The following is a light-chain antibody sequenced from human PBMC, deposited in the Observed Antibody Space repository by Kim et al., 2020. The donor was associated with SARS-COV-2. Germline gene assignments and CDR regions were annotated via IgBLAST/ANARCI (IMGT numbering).Light chain of an antibody. J-gene: IGLJ3*02. CDR3: QVWDSSSDWV. CDR2: YDS. Sequence: VAPGKTARITCGGNNIGSKSVHWYQQKPGEAPVLVIYYDSDRPSGIPERFSGSNSGNTATLTISRVEAGDEADYYCQVWDSSSDWVFGGGTQLTVL. CDR1: NIGSKS. V-gene: IGLV3-21*04.